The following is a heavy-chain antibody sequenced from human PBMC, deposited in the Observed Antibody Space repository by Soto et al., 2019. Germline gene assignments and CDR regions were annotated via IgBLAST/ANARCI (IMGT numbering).Heavy chain of an antibody. J-gene: IGHJ6*02. CDR3: TRTMVRGQPHMDV. CDR1: GYSFTNYD. CDR2: MNPSSGRT. D-gene: IGHD3-10*01. V-gene: IGHV1-8*01. Sequence: SVKLSCKASGYSFTNYDINWVRQATREGLECLGWMNPSSGRTGYAQKFQGRVTMTRDNSISTAYMELTSLTSEDTAMYYCTRTMVRGQPHMDVWGQGTTVTVSS.